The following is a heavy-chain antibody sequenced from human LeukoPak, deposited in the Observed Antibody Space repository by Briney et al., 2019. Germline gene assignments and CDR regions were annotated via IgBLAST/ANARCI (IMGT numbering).Heavy chain of an antibody. CDR1: GGSISSGGYY. CDR2: IYYSGST. Sequence: SETLSLTCTVSGGSISSGGYYWSWIRQPPGKGLEWIGYIYYSGSTNYNPSLKSRVTISVDTSKNQFSLKLSSVTAADTAVYYCARELYYYGSGSYYSRWFDPWGQGTLVTVSS. D-gene: IGHD3-10*01. CDR3: ARELYYYGSGSYYSRWFDP. J-gene: IGHJ5*02. V-gene: IGHV4-61*08.